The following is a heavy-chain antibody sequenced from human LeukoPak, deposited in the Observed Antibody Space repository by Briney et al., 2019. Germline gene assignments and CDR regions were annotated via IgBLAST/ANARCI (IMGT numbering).Heavy chain of an antibody. D-gene: IGHD6-6*01. J-gene: IGHJ6*03. V-gene: IGHV1-69*13. CDR3: ARSHYSSYWDNGPHYYYYYMDV. CDR1: GGTFSSYA. Sequence: GASVKVSCKASGGTFSSYAISWVRQAPGQGLEWMGGIIPIFGTTNYAQKFRGRVTITADESTSTACMELSSLRSEDTAVYYCARSHYSSYWDNGPHYYYYYMDVWGKGTTVTVSS. CDR2: IIPIFGTT.